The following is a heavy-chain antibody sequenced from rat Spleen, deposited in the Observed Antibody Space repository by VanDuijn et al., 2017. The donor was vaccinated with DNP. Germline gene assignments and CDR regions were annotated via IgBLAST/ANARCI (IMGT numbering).Heavy chain of an antibody. V-gene: IGHV5-22*01. CDR1: GFTFSDYF. J-gene: IGHJ2*01. CDR2: ISYEGSST. CDR3: ARGNYPGINTFDY. D-gene: IGHD1-4*01. Sequence: EVQLVESGGGLVQPGRSLKLSCAASGFTFSDYFMAWVRQAPKKGLAWVAYISYEGSSTYYGDSVKGRFTISRDNAKSTLYLQMNSLRSEDTATYYCARGNYPGINTFDYWGQGVMVTVSS.